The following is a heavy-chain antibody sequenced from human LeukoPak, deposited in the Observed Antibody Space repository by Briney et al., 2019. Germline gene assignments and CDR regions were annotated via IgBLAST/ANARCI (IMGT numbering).Heavy chain of an antibody. J-gene: IGHJ4*02. CDR2: ITVICYYT. CDR1: GFKFTTFA. V-gene: IGHV3-23*01. CDR3: AKAPDFTDPKHELDY. Sequence: PGGSLRLSYSASGFKFTTFAMTWVRQAPAKGLDWVSTITVICYYTYYADSVKGRFPVSRDNSNNTLYLHMNSLRAEDAALSYCAKAPDFTDPKHELDYWGQGTLVTVSS. D-gene: IGHD2-8*02.